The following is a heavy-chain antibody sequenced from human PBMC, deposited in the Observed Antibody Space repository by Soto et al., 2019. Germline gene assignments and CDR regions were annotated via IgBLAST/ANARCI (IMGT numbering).Heavy chain of an antibody. J-gene: IGHJ4*02. CDR2: IYYSGST. Sequence: SETLSLTCTVSGGSISSGGYYWSWIRQHPGKGLEWIGYIYYSGSTYYNPSLKSRVTISVDTSKNQFSLKLSSVTAADTAVYYCARVAVLGTAMPGVDYWGQGTLVTVSS. D-gene: IGHD5-18*01. CDR3: ARVAVLGTAMPGVDY. V-gene: IGHV4-31*03. CDR1: GGSISSGGYY.